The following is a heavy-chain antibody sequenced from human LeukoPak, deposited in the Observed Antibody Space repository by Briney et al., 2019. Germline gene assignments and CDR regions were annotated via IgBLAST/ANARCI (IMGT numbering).Heavy chain of an antibody. J-gene: IGHJ5*02. CDR3: ARTSTVTTAFDP. CDR2: IYYSGST. V-gene: IGHV4-59*08. D-gene: IGHD4-11*01. Sequence: SETLSLTCTVSGGSISSYYWSWIRQPPGKGLEWIGYIYYSGSTNYNPSLKSRVTISVDTSKNQFSLKLTSVTAADMAVYYCARTSTVTTAFDPWGQGTLVTVSS. CDR1: GGSISSYY.